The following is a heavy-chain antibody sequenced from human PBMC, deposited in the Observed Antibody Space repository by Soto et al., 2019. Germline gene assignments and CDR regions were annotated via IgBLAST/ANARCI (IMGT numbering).Heavy chain of an antibody. J-gene: IGHJ2*01. V-gene: IGHV4-34*01. Sequence: QVQLQQWGAGPLRPLETLSLTCGVSGGSFSGYYWAWIRQSPGKGLVWIGEINDRGSINYNPSLKSRVRISVDTSKNHYSLNLRSVTAADTAVYYCARESHDILTGPPWVWYFDLWGRGTLVTV. CDR2: INDRGSI. D-gene: IGHD3-9*01. CDR1: GGSFSGYY. CDR3: ARESHDILTGPPWVWYFDL.